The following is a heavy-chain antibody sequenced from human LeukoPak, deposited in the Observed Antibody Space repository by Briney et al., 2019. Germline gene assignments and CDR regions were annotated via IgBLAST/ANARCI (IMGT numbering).Heavy chain of an antibody. D-gene: IGHD6-19*01. J-gene: IGHJ4*02. V-gene: IGHV3-23*01. Sequence: GGSQRLSCAPSGFTLSSYDMSWVRQAPGKGLQWVSSISGSGDSTYYADSVKGRFTISRDNSNNTLYLQMNSLRAEDTAVYYCAILIAVVGPATFYWAQRPVVPVSS. CDR2: ISGSGDST. CDR3: AILIAVVGPATFY. CDR1: GFTLSSYD.